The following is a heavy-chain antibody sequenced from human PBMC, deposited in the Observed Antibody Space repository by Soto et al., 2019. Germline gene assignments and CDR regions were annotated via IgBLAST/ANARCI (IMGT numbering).Heavy chain of an antibody. CDR2: INTSGRTM. J-gene: IGHJ2*01. Sequence: LRLSCAASGFTLGSYEMNWVRQAPGKGLEWVSYINTSGRTMFYADSVKGRFTISRDNAKRSLYLQMDSLRAEDTAVYYCARVEDRSGWYFNLWGRGTLVTVSS. CDR3: ARVEDRSGWYFNL. V-gene: IGHV3-48*03. CDR1: GFTLGSYE.